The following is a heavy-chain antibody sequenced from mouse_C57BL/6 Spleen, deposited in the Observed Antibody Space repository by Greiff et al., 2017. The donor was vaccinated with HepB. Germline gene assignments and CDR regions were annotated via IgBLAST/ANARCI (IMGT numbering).Heavy chain of an antibody. V-gene: IGHV1-15*01. J-gene: IGHJ4*01. CDR3: YYYDYFYAMDY. D-gene: IGHD2-4*01. CDR2: IDPETGGT. CDR1: GYTFTDYE. Sequence: QVQLQQSGAELVRPGASVTLSCKASGYTFTDYEMHWVKQTPVHGLEWIGAIDPETGGTAYNQKFKGKAILTADKSSSTAYMELRSLTSEDSAVYYCYYYDYFYAMDYWGQGTSVTVSS.